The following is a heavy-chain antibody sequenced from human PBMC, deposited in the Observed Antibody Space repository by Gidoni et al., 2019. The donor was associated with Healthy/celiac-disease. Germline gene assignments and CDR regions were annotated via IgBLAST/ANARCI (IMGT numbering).Heavy chain of an antibody. Sequence: QVQLQESGPGLLKPSETLSLTCPVSGGSISSYYWSWIRQPPGKGLEWIGYIYYSGSTNYNPSLKSRVTISVDTSKNQFSLKLSSVTAADTAVYYCARHGTNAFDIWGQGTMVTVSS. D-gene: IGHD1-26*01. V-gene: IGHV4-59*08. J-gene: IGHJ3*02. CDR1: GGSISSYY. CDR2: IYYSGST. CDR3: ARHGTNAFDI.